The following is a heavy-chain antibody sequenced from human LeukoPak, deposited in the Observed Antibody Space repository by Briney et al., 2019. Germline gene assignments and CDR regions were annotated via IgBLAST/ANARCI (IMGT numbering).Heavy chain of an antibody. D-gene: IGHD6-13*01. J-gene: IGHJ4*02. CDR3: AKVEGSSWYRTGYSDY. CDR1: GFTFSSYG. V-gene: IGHV3-30*02. Sequence: PGGSLRLSCAASGFTFSSYGMHWVRQAPGKGLEWVAFIRYDGSNKYYADSVKGRFTISRDNSKNTLYLQMNSLRAEDTAVYYCAKVEGSSWYRTGYSDYWGQGTLVTVSS. CDR2: IRYDGSNK.